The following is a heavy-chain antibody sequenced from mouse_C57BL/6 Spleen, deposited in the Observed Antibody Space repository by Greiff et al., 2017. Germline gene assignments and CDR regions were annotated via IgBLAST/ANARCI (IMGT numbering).Heavy chain of an antibody. CDR3: ARSYGSSFYAMYY. Sequence: EVQLQQSGPVLVKPGASVKMSCKVSGYTFTDYYMNWVKQSHGQSLEWIGVINPNNGGTSYNQKFKGKATLTVDTSSSTAYMELNSLTAEDSAVYYCARSYGSSFYAMYYWGQGTSVTVSS. V-gene: IGHV1-19*01. CDR2: INPNNGGT. CDR1: GYTFTDYY. D-gene: IGHD1-1*01. J-gene: IGHJ4*01.